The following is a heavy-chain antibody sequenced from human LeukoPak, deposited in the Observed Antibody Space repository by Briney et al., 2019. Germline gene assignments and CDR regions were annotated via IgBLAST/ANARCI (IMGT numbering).Heavy chain of an antibody. CDR1: GYTFTGYG. CDR3: ARDIGISQFDY. CDR2: ISAYNGNT. J-gene: IGHJ4*02. Sequence: GASVKVSCKASGYTFTGYGISWVRQAPGQGLEWMGWISAYNGNTNYAQKLQGRVTMTTDTSASTAYMELRSLTSDDTAMYSCARDIGISQFDYWGQGALVTVS. D-gene: IGHD2-21*01. V-gene: IGHV1-18*01.